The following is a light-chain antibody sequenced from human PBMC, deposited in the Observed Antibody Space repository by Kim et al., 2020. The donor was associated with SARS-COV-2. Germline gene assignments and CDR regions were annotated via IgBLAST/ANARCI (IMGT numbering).Light chain of an antibody. CDR3: QQFNTFPIT. Sequence: ASIGDRVTITCRASEGIARSLAWFQQKPETAPKCLIYGASTLEPGVPSRFSGRRSGTEFTLTINSLQPEDFATYYCQQFNTFPITFGQGTRLEIK. V-gene: IGKV1-16*01. CDR2: GAS. CDR1: EGIARS. J-gene: IGKJ5*01.